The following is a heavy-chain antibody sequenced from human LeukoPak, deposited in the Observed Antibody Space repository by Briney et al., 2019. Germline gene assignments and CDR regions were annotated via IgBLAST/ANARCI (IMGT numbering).Heavy chain of an antibody. J-gene: IGHJ4*02. V-gene: IGHV4-4*07. CDR1: GYSMTSHY. CDR3: ASGRGYMNAQYYFDY. D-gene: IGHD5-18*01. Sequence: SETLSLTCTVSGYSMTSHYWSWIRQPAGQGLEWIGRIYSSGSTTYNPSLKTRVTMSVDTSKNQFSLNLSSVTAADTALYYCASGRGYMNAQYYFDYWGQGTLVTVSS. CDR2: IYSSGST.